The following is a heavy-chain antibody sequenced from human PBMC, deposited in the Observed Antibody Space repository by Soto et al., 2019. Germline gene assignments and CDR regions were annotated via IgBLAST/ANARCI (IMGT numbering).Heavy chain of an antibody. CDR2: IKQDGSEK. CDR1: GFTFSSYW. CDR3: ARDPRTTSGYWPFDYYYGMDV. J-gene: IGHJ6*02. Sequence: EVQLVESGGGLVQPGGSLRLSCAASGFTFSSYWRSWVRQAPGKGLEWVANIKQDGSEKYYVDSVKGRFTISRDNAKNSLYLQMNSLRAEDTAVYYCARDPRTTSGYWPFDYYYGMDVWGQGTTVTVSS. V-gene: IGHV3-7*01. D-gene: IGHD3-22*01.